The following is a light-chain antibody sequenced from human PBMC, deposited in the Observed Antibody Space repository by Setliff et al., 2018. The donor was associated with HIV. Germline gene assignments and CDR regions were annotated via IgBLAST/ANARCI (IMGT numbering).Light chain of an antibody. CDR3: QVWDSSSDHVI. CDR2: SDS. V-gene: IGLV3-21*04. CDR1: NIGSKS. J-gene: IGLJ2*01. Sequence: SYELTQPPSVSVAPGKTARITCGGNNIGSKSVHWYQQKPGQAPVLVIYSDSDRPSGIPERFSGSTSGNTATLTISRVEAGDEADYFCQVWDSSSDHVIFGGGTKVTVL.